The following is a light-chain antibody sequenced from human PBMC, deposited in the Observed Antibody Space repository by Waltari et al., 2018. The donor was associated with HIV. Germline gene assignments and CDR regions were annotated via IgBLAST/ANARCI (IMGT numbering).Light chain of an antibody. J-gene: IGLJ1*01. CDR1: SYNLGNDN. CDR2: KNY. Sequence: QSVLTQPPSASGTPGQTVTISCSGSSYNLGNDNLSWYQQLPGMTPKLLIYKNYQRPSGVPDRFAGSKSGTSASLAISGLRSEDEADYYCVGWDGSLSGYVFGAGTKVTVL. V-gene: IGLV1-47*01. CDR3: VGWDGSLSGYV.